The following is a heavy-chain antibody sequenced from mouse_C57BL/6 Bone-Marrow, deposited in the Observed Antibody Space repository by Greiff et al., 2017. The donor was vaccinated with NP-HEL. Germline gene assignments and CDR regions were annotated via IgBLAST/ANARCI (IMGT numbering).Heavy chain of an antibody. CDR1: GFTFSDYG. D-gene: IGHD2-4*01. Sequence: EVQLVESGGGLVQPGGSLKLSCAASGFTFSDYGMAWVRQAPRKGPEWVAFISNLAYSIYYADTVTGRFTISRENAKNTLYLEMSSLRSEDTAMYYCARLFDYDVGYAMDYWGQGTSVTVSS. CDR3: ARLFDYDVGYAMDY. V-gene: IGHV5-15*01. CDR2: ISNLAYSI. J-gene: IGHJ4*01.